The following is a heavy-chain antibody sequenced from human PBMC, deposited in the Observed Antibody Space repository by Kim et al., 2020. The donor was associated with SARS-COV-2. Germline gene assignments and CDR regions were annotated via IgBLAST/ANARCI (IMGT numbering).Heavy chain of an antibody. D-gene: IGHD2-21*01. J-gene: IGHJ6*02. CDR2: ISAYNGNT. Sequence: ASVKVSCKASGYTFTSYGISWVRQAPGQGLEWMGWISAYNGNTNYAQKLQGRVTMTTDTSTSTAYMELRSLRSDDTAVYYCARTGACISKRGGDCYSPFVGYYYYGMDVWGQGTTVTVSS. CDR3: ARTGACISKRGGDCYSPFVGYYYYGMDV. V-gene: IGHV1-18*01. CDR1: GYTFTSYG.